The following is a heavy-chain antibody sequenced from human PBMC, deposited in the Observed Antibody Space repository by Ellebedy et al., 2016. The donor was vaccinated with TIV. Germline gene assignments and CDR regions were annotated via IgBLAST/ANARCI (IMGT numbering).Heavy chain of an antibody. CDR1: GFTFSTYV. J-gene: IGHJ4*02. CDR2: ISYDGSNK. D-gene: IGHD2-21*01. V-gene: IGHV3-30-3*01. CDR3: ARARVTYCGPLGY. Sequence: PGGSLRLSCAVSGFTFSTYVIHRVRQAPGKGLEWVAVISYDGSNKYYADSVKGRFTISRDNSKNTLYLQMNSLRAEDTAVYYCARARVTYCGPLGYWGQGTLVTVSS.